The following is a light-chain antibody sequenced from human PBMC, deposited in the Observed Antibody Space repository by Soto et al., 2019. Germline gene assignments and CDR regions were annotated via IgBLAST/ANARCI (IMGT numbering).Light chain of an antibody. J-gene: IGKJ2*01. Sequence: DIQMTQSPSSLSASVGDRVTITCRASQSISSYLNWYQQKPGKAPTLLIYAASSLQSGVPSRFSGSGSGTDFTLTISSLQPEDFASYYCQQSSSTPPTFGQGTQLAIK. CDR3: QQSSSTPPT. CDR2: AAS. V-gene: IGKV1-39*01. CDR1: QSISSY.